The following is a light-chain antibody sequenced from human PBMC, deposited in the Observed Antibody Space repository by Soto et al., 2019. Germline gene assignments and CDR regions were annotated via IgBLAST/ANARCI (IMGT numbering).Light chain of an antibody. Sequence: EIVLTQSPGTLSLSPGERATLSCRASQSVSSSYLAWYQQKPGQAPRLLIYGASSRATGIPDRFSGSGSGTDFTLTISRLEPEDFVVYYCHTMGYTFGQGTKLEIK. CDR2: GAS. CDR1: QSVSSSY. V-gene: IGKV3-20*01. J-gene: IGKJ2*01. CDR3: HTMGYT.